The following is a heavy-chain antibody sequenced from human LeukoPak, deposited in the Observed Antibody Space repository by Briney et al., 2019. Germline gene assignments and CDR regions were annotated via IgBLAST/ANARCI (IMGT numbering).Heavy chain of an antibody. V-gene: IGHV4-59*01. Sequence: SSETLPLTCTVSGGSISSYYWSWIRQPPGKGLEWIGYIYYSGSTNYNPSLKSRVTISVDTSKNQFSLKLSSVTAADTAVYYCARVSSYEYWFDPWGQGTLVTVSS. CDR1: GGSISSYY. J-gene: IGHJ5*02. D-gene: IGHD3-3*01. CDR3: ARVSSYEYWFDP. CDR2: IYYSGST.